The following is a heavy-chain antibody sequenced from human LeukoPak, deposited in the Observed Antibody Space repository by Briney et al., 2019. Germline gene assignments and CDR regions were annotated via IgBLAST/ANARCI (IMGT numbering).Heavy chain of an antibody. D-gene: IGHD4/OR15-4a*01. CDR1: VDTFSTYS. V-gene: IGHV1-69*01. Sequence: ASVKVSCRASVDTFSTYSISWVRQAPGEGLEWMGGIVPMFGAANYAQKFQGRVTITADESTSTTYMELGSLRSEDTAFYYCGTLGNADGAYWGQGTLVTVSS. CDR2: IVPMFGAA. J-gene: IGHJ4*02. CDR3: GTLGNADGAY.